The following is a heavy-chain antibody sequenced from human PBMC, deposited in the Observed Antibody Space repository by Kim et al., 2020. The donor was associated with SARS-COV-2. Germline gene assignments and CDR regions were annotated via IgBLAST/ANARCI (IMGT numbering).Heavy chain of an antibody. D-gene: IGHD7-27*01. Sequence: ADSVKGRFTISRDNSKNTLYLQMNSLRAEDTAVYYCAKDRLGMGRYYFDYWGQGTLVTVSS. V-gene: IGHV3-23*01. CDR3: AKDRLGMGRYYFDY. J-gene: IGHJ4*02.